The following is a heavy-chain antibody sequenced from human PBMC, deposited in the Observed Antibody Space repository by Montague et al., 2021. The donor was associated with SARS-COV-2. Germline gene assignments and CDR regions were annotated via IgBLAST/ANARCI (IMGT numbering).Heavy chain of an antibody. CDR3: ARPLNLYYYGSGSYSSWFDP. CDR2: IYYSGST. D-gene: IGHD3-10*01. CDR1: GGSISSSSYY. J-gene: IGHJ5*02. V-gene: IGHV4-39*01. Sequence: SETLSLTCTVSGGSISSSSYYWGWIRQPPGKGLEWIGSIYYSGSTYYNPSLKSRVTISVDTSKNQFSLKLSSVTAADTAVYYCARPLNLYYYGSGSYSSWFDPWGQGTLATGSS.